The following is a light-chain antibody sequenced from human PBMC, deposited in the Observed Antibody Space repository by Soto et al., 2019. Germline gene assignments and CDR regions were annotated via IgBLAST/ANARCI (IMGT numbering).Light chain of an antibody. V-gene: IGLV2-14*01. J-gene: IGLJ2*01. CDR3: SSYTSSSTLYVV. CDR2: DVS. CDR1: SSDVGGYNY. Sequence: QSALTQPASVSGSPGQSITISCTGTSSDVGGYNYVSWYQQHPGKAPKLMIYDVSNRPSGVSNRFSGSKSGNTASLTISGLQADEEADYYCSSYTSSSTLYVVFGGGTKLTVL.